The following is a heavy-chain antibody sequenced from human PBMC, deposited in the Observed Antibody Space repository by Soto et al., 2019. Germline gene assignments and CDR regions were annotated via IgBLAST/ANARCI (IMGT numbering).Heavy chain of an antibody. CDR2: IYYSGST. J-gene: IGHJ4*02. CDR1: GGSISGYY. CDR3: ARGDPPIYYFDY. Sequence: SETLSLTCTVSGGSISGYYWSWIRQPPGKGLEWIGYIYYSGSTNYNPSLKSRVTISVDTSKNQFSLKLSSVTAADTAVYYCARGDPPIYYFDYWGQGTLVTVSS. V-gene: IGHV4-59*01.